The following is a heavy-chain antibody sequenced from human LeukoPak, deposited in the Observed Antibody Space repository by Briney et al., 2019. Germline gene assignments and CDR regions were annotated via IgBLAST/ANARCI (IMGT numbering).Heavy chain of an antibody. J-gene: IGHJ4*02. V-gene: IGHV4-30-4*01. D-gene: IGHD1-26*01. Sequence: SETLSLTCSVSGGSISSGDYYWSWIRQPPGKGLEWIGYIYYSGSTNYSPSPKSRVTISVDTSKNQFSLRLSSVTAADTAVYYCARHGTLGSTTYPLDYWGQGTLVTVSS. CDR2: IYYSGST. CDR1: GGSISSGDYY. CDR3: ARHGTLGSTTYPLDY.